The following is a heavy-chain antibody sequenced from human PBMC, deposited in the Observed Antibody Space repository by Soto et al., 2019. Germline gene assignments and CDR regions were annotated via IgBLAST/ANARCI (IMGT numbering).Heavy chain of an antibody. CDR3: AKRDSAWLEDV. D-gene: IGHD6-19*01. CDR1: GYSFTRYW. Sequence: GESLKISCTGSGYSFTRYWIGWVRQMPGKGLEWMGFIFPGDSDTRYSPSFQGQVTMSADKSISTAYLQWSSLKASDTAMYYCAKRDSAWLEDVWGQGTMVTVSS. V-gene: IGHV5-51*01. CDR2: IFPGDSDT. J-gene: IGHJ3*01.